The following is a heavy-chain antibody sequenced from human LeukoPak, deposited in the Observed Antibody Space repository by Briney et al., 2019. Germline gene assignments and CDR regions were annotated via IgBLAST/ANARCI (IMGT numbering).Heavy chain of an antibody. CDR1: GFTFSNYW. V-gene: IGHV3-7*01. Sequence: GGSLRLSCAASGFTFSNYWMSWVRQAPGKGLGWGANIKRDGSEKYYVDSVKGRYTIFRDNAKNSLYLQMNSLRAEDTAVYYCARDLGDSSDYRIDAFDIWGQGTMVTVSS. D-gene: IGHD4-11*01. CDR3: ARDLGDSSDYRIDAFDI. J-gene: IGHJ3*02. CDR2: IKRDGSEK.